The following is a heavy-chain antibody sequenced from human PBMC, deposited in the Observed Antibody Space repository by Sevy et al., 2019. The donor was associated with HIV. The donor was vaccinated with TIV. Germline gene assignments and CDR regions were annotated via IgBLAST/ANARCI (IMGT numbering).Heavy chain of an antibody. CDR2: IYYSGST. Sequence: SETLSLTCTVSGGSISNYYWSWIRQPPGKGLEWIGYIYYSGSTNYHPSLKSRVTLSVDTSKKQFSLKLTSVTAADTAVYYCARGRYLDTGGLHFDNWGQGTLVTVSS. J-gene: IGHJ4*02. V-gene: IGHV4-59*01. CDR1: GGSISNYY. D-gene: IGHD2-8*02. CDR3: ARGRYLDTGGLHFDN.